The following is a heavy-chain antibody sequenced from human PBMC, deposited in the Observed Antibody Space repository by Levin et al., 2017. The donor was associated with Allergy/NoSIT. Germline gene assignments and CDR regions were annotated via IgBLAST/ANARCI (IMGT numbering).Heavy chain of an antibody. CDR3: ATTARWYFDL. CDR1: GGSIGGSISSSNW. CDR2: IYHSGST. V-gene: IGHV4-4*02. Sequence: PSETLSLTCAVSGGSIGGSISSSNWWSWVRQPPGKGLEWIGEIYHSGSTTYNPSLKSRVTISVDKSKNQFSLKLKSVTAADTAIYYCATTARWYFDLWGRGTLVTVSS. D-gene: IGHD4-17*01. J-gene: IGHJ2*01.